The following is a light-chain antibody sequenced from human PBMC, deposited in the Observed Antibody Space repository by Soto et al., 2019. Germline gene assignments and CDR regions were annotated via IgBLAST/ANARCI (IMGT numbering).Light chain of an antibody. CDR1: SSDVGGYNY. V-gene: IGLV2-11*01. J-gene: IGLJ3*02. CDR3: CSYAGTYTWV. CDR2: DVS. Sequence: QSALTQPRSVSGSPGQSVTISCTGTSSDVGGYNYVSWYQQHPGKAPKLMIYDVSQRPSGVPNRFSGSKSDNTASLTISGLQAEDEADYYCCSYAGTYTWVFGGGTKFTVL.